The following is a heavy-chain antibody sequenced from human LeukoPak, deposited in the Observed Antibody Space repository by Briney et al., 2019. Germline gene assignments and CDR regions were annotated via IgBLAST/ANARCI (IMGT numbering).Heavy chain of an antibody. CDR2: IYYSGST. CDR3: ARDRSYSSGFYYYYYGMDV. V-gene: IGHV4-59*01. CDR1: GGSISSYY. J-gene: IGHJ6*04. D-gene: IGHD6-19*01. Sequence: SETLSLTCTVSGGSISSYYWSWIRQPPGKGLEWIGYIYYSGSTNYNPSLKSRVTISVDTSKNQFSLKLSSVTAADTAVYYCARDRSYSSGFYYYYYGMDVWGKGTTVTVST.